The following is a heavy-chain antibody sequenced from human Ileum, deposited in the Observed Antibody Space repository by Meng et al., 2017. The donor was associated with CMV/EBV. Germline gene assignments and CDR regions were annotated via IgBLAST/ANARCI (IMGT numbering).Heavy chain of an antibody. Sequence: QVQLVQSGTEVKKPGASVKVSCKASGYTFITFGITWVRQAPGQGLEWMGWITPYNGKTDYAQRLQNRVTMTTDTSTNTVYMELRSLRSDDTAVYYCAREEFSAYASTWDQGTLVTVSS. CDR3: AREEFSAYAST. D-gene: IGHD2/OR15-2a*01. CDR2: ITPYNGKT. V-gene: IGHV1-18*01. CDR1: GYTFITFG. J-gene: IGHJ5*02.